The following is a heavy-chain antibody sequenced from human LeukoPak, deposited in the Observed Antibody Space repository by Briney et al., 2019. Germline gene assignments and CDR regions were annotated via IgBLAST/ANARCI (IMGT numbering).Heavy chain of an antibody. CDR3: ARCLSSNQIIDY. D-gene: IGHD1-14*01. CDR2: ISSSSSYI. V-gene: IGHV3-21*01. CDR1: GFTFSSYS. J-gene: IGHJ4*02. Sequence: GGSLRLSCAASGFTFSSYSMNWVRQAPGKGLEWVSSISSSSSYIYYADSVKGRFTISRDNAKNSLYQQMNSLRAEDTAVYYCARCLSSNQIIDYWGQGTLVTVSS.